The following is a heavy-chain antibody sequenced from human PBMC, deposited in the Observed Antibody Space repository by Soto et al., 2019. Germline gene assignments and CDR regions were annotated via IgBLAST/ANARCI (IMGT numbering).Heavy chain of an antibody. Sequence: PSETLSLTCAVYGGSFSGYYWSWIRQPPGKGLEWIGEINHSGSTNYNPSLKSRVTISVDTSKNQFSLKLSSVTAADTAVYYCASPTVTTADRWGQGTLVTVSS. CDR2: INHSGST. CDR3: ASPTVTTADR. V-gene: IGHV4-34*01. CDR1: GGSFSGYY. D-gene: IGHD4-17*01. J-gene: IGHJ5*02.